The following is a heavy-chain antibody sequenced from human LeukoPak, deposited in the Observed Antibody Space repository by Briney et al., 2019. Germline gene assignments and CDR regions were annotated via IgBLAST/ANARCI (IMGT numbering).Heavy chain of an antibody. Sequence: ASVKVSCKASKYTFSSYFIHWVRQAPGQGLEWMGIINPSGGSTSYAQKFQGRVTMTRDTSTSTVYMELSSLRSEDTAVYYCSILWFGEPNWFDPWGQGTLVTVSS. J-gene: IGHJ5*02. CDR3: SILWFGEPNWFDP. CDR2: INPSGGST. V-gene: IGHV1-46*01. D-gene: IGHD3-10*01. CDR1: KYTFSSYF.